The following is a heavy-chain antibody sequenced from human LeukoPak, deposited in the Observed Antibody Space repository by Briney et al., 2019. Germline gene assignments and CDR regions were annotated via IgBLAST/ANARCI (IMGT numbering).Heavy chain of an antibody. CDR1: GFTFHSYW. CDR3: ARSSFSYYFDY. D-gene: IGHD3-16*01. Sequence: NPGGSLRLSCAASGFTFHSYWMHWVRQAPGKGLVWVSRIDNDGGSTTYADSVKGRFTISRDNAKNTLYLQMNSVRAEDTAVYYCARSSFSYYFDYWGQGTLVTVSS. V-gene: IGHV3-74*01. CDR2: IDNDGGST. J-gene: IGHJ4*02.